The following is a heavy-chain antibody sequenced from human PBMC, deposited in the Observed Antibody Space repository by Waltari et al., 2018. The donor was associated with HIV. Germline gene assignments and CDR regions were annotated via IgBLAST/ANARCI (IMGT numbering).Heavy chain of an antibody. V-gene: IGHV3-30*03. CDR2: VSFDSSDF. CDR3: ARAPTTSLSLIQGF. J-gene: IGHJ4*02. Sequence: VESGGDVVQPGRSLRLSCSASGFTFKNYGMHWVRQTPVKGREWVAFVSFDSSDFYYADSVKGRFTVSRDNSKNTLFLQMDNLKSEDTALYYCARAPTTSLSLIQGFWGQGTLVTVSS. CDR1: GFTFKNYG. D-gene: IGHD5-18*01.